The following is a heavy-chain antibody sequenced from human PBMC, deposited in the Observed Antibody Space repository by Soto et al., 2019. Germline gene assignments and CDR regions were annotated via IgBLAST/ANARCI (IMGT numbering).Heavy chain of an antibody. CDR1: GGSISSGGYY. D-gene: IGHD6-19*01. J-gene: IGHJ3*02. V-gene: IGHV4-31*03. Sequence: GPGPRISSETLSLTCTVSGGSISSGGYYWSWIRQHPGKGLEWIGYIYYSGSTYYNPSLKSRVTISVDTSKNQFSRKLSSVIAADTAVFFCARGGIAVAGNAFDIWGQGTMVPVPS. CDR2: IYYSGST. CDR3: ARGGIAVAGNAFDI.